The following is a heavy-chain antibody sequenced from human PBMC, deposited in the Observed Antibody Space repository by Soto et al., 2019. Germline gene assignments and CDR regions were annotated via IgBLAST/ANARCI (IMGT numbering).Heavy chain of an antibody. J-gene: IGHJ5*02. CDR1: GYSFTSYW. CDR3: ARGAITDYVWGSYRYGWFAP. V-gene: IGHV5-51*01. Sequence: PGESLKISCKGSGYSFTSYWIGWVRQMPGKGLEWMGIIYPGDSDTRYSPSFQGQVTISADKSISTAYLQWSSLKASDTAMYYCARGAITDYVWGSYRYGWFAPWGQGTLVTVSS. D-gene: IGHD3-16*02. CDR2: IYPGDSDT.